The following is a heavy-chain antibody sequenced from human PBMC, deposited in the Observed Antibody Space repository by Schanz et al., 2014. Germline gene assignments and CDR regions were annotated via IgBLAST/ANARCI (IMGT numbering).Heavy chain of an antibody. CDR2: FDAHDGRA. CDR1: GFNFSSYS. Sequence: EVKMVESGGGLVKPGGSLRLSCAASGFNFSSYSLNWVRQAPGKGLEWVSGFDAHDGRAYYADSAKGRFTISRDNSKSTLYVEMNSLRVEDTAVYYCAKTLCPGGTQTFGNWGRGTLVTVSS. J-gene: IGHJ4*02. CDR3: AKTLCPGGTQTFGN. V-gene: IGHV3-23*04. D-gene: IGHD2-8*02.